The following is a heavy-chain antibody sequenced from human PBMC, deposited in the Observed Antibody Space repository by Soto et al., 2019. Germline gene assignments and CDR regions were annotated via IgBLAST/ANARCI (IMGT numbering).Heavy chain of an antibody. D-gene: IGHD3-16*01. Sequence: EVQLLESGGGLVQPGGSLRLSCAAFGFTFSSYAMTWVRQAPGKGLEWVSAISESGTITYHADSVRGRFTISRDNSKNTVYLQMTSLRAGDTAVYFCAKGGRRRGSYPPLDFWGQGTLLTVSS. CDR2: ISESGTIT. CDR1: GFTFSSYA. J-gene: IGHJ4*02. CDR3: AKGGRRRGSYPPLDF. V-gene: IGHV3-23*01.